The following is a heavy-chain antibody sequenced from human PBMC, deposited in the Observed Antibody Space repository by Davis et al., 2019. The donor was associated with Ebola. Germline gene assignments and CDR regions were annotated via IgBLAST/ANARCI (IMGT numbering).Heavy chain of an antibody. Sequence: AASVKVSCKASGYSFNTYGLSWVRQAPGQGLEWMGWINPHNGNTNYAQNVQGRVTMTTDTSTSTAYMEVGILRSDDTAVYYCARAQFPTTSDHWGQGTLVTVSS. J-gene: IGHJ4*02. CDR2: INPHNGNT. D-gene: IGHD1-1*01. CDR1: GYSFNTYG. CDR3: ARAQFPTTSDH. V-gene: IGHV1-18*01.